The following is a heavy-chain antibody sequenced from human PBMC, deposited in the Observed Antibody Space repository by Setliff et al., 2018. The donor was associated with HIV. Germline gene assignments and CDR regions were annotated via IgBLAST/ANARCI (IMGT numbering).Heavy chain of an antibody. Sequence: SETLSLTCTVSGGSISSGIYYWSWIRQPAGKGLEWIGHIYTSGRTNYNPSLKSRVTISIDTSKSQFSLKLTSVSAADTAIYYCARVPYPADYWGQGTLVTVSS. CDR3: ARVPYPADY. CDR2: IYTSGRT. V-gene: IGHV4-61*09. J-gene: IGHJ4*02. CDR1: GGSISSGIYY.